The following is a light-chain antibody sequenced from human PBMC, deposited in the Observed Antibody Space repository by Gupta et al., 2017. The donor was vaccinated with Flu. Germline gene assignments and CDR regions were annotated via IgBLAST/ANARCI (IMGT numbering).Light chain of an antibody. CDR3: CSDAGSYTWV. CDR2: DVN. CDR1: IRDVGGYDY. J-gene: IGLJ3*02. V-gene: IGLV2-11*01. Sequence: SALTQPRPVAGSPGQSITIACTATIRDVGGYDYVSWYQQHPDKAPSLMIYDVNKRPAGVPDRFSGSRSGNTASLTISEHQAKDGANYYCCSDAGSYTWVFGGGTKLTVL.